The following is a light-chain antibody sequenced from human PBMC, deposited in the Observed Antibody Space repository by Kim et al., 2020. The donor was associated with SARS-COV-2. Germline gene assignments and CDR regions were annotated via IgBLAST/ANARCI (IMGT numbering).Light chain of an antibody. CDR2: AAS. Sequence: ACVSERVTISCQSSENIKTFVNWYQQKSGKAHKVLIDAASNLQSGVPSRFSGSGSGTNFILTISKLQPEDFATYYCQQSDSRVPYTFGQWTKLEI. CDR1: ENIKTF. V-gene: IGKV1-39*01. J-gene: IGKJ2*01. CDR3: QQSDSRVPYT.